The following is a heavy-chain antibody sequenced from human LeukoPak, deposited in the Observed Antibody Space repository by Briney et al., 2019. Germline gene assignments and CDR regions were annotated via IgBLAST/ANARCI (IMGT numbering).Heavy chain of an antibody. Sequence: GGSLRLSCAASGFTFNSYDMRWVRQAPGRGLEWVSVIGGSGGTTHYADSVKGRFTISRDSLKNTLYLQMNSLRAEDTAVYYCAKGGRYCDSCRSNSYFDFWGQGALVTVSS. D-gene: IGHD2-15*01. CDR2: IGGSGGTT. CDR3: AKGGRYCDSCRSNSYFDF. J-gene: IGHJ4*02. V-gene: IGHV3-23*01. CDR1: GFTFNSYD.